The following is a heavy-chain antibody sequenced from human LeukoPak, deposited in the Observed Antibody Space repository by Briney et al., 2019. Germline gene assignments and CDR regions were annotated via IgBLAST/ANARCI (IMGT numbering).Heavy chain of an antibody. V-gene: IGHV3-23*01. J-gene: IGHJ4*02. Sequence: PGGSLRLSCAASGFTFSSYAMSWVRQAPVKGLEWVSAISGSGGSTYYADSVEGRFTISRDNSKNTLYLQMNSLRAEDTAVYYCAKAFGVTMIVVVITPLDYWGQGTLVTVSS. CDR3: AKAFGVTMIVVVITPLDY. CDR2: ISGSGGST. CDR1: GFTFSSYA. D-gene: IGHD3-22*01.